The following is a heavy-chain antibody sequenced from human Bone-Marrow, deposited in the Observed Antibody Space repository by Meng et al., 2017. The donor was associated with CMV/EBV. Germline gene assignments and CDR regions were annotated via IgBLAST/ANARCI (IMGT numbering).Heavy chain of an antibody. CDR1: GYTFTSYG. CDR2: ISAYNGNT. CDR3: ASTWVRWNDPDDAFDI. D-gene: IGHD1-1*01. Sequence: ASVKVSCKASGYTFTSYGISWVRQAPGQGLEWMGWISAYNGNTNYAQKLQGRVTMTTDTSTSTAYMELRSLRSDDTAVYYCASTWVRWNDPDDAFDIWGQGTRVTVSS. V-gene: IGHV1-18*01. J-gene: IGHJ3*02.